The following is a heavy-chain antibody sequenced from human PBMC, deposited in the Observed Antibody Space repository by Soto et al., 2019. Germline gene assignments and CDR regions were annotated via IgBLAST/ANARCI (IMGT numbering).Heavy chain of an antibody. CDR1: GGSISSYY. CDR3: ARRLVDDAFDI. CDR2: MSYGGST. V-gene: IGHV4-59*08. J-gene: IGHJ3*02. Sequence: SETLSLTCTVSGGSISSYYWSWIRQPPGKGLEWIGYMSYGGSTSYNPSLKSRLTMSVDTSKDQFSLKLSSVTAADTAVYYCARRLVDDAFDIWGQGTMVTVSS.